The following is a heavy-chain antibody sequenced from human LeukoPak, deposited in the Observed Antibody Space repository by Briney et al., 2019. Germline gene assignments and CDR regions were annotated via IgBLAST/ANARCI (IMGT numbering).Heavy chain of an antibody. CDR2: IWYDGSNK. D-gene: IGHD5-12*01. J-gene: IGHJ6*02. Sequence: GRSLRLSCAASGFTFSSYGMHWVRQAPDKGLEWVAIIWYDGSNKYYGDSVKGRFTISRDSSKNTLYLQMNNLRAEDTAVYYCAREVNSGLCNYYGMDVWGQGTTVTVFS. CDR1: GFTFSSYG. V-gene: IGHV3-33*01. CDR3: AREVNSGLCNYYGMDV.